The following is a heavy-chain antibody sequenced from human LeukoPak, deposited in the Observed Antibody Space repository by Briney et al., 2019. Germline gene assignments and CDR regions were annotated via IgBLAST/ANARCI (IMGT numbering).Heavy chain of an antibody. J-gene: IGHJ4*02. CDR1: GGSISSYY. CDR3: ARGENYYDSSGALDY. D-gene: IGHD3-22*01. Sequence: SETLSLTCTVSGGSISSYYWSWIRQPPGKGLEWIGYIYYSGSTNYNPSLKSRVTISVDTSKNQFSLKLSSVTAADTAVYYCARGENYYDSSGALDYWGQGTLVTVSS. V-gene: IGHV4-59*01. CDR2: IYYSGST.